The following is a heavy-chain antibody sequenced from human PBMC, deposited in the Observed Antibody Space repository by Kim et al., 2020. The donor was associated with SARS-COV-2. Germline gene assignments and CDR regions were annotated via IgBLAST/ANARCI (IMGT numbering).Heavy chain of an antibody. CDR3: ARHEAVLLWFGPGAFDI. D-gene: IGHD3-10*01. CDR2: IYYSGST. J-gene: IGHJ3*02. V-gene: IGHV4-59*08. CDR1: GGSISSYY. Sequence: SETLSLTCTVSGGSISSYYWSWIRQPPGKGLEWIGYIYYSGSTNYNPSLRSRVTISVDTSKNQFSVKLSSVTAADTAVYYCARHEAVLLWFGPGAFDIWGQGTMVTVSS.